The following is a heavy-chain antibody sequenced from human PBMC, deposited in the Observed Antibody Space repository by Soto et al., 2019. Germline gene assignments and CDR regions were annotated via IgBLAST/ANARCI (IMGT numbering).Heavy chain of an antibody. Sequence: QVQLVESGGGVVQPGRSLRLSCAASGFTFSSYGMHWVRQAPGKGLEWVAVISYDGSNKYYADSVKGRFTISRDNSKNTLYLQMNSLRAEDTAVYYRAKGAGYSSGWLDYWGQGTLVTVSS. CDR3: AKGAGYSSGWLDY. CDR2: ISYDGSNK. V-gene: IGHV3-30*18. D-gene: IGHD6-19*01. J-gene: IGHJ4*02. CDR1: GFTFSSYG.